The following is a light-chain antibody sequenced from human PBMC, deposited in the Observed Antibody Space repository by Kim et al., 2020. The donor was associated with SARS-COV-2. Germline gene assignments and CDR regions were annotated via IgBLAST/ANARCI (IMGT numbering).Light chain of an antibody. CDR1: SLRIYY. Sequence: SSELTQDPAVSVALGQTVRITFQGDSLRIYYASWYQQKPGQAPVLVIYGKNNRPSGIPDRFSGSSSGNTTSLTITGAPAEDEAENYCNSRDSSGKHRVFG. J-gene: IGLJ3*02. CDR3: NSRDSSGKHRV. CDR2: GKN. V-gene: IGLV3-19*01.